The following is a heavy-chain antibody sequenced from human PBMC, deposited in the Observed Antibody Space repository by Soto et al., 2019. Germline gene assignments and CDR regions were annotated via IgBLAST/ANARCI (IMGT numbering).Heavy chain of an antibody. Sequence: VGSLRLSCAASGFTFSSYALNWVRQAPGKGLEWVAEISGSGTSTYYAPSVKGRFIISSDSSKNTSYLRMYSLRAEDTAMYYCAKSLSALFSLGDFKYWGQGALVTVSS. CDR1: GFTFSSYA. V-gene: IGHV3-23*01. J-gene: IGHJ4*02. D-gene: IGHD2-21*01. CDR2: ISGSGTST. CDR3: AKSLSALFSLGDFKY.